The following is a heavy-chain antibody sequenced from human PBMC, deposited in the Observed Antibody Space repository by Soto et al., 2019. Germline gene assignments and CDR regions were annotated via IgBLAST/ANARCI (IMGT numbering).Heavy chain of an antibody. CDR2: ISVYSGDT. V-gene: IGHV1-18*04. D-gene: IGHD2-15*01. J-gene: IGHJ4*02. CDR1: GYTFTSYG. CDR3: ARDDFYCSSGSCLYYFDY. Sequence: GASVKVSCKASGYTFTSYGINWVRQAPGQGLEWMGWISVYSGDTNSAQKVQGRVTMTTDTSTSTAYMELRSLRSDDTAVYYCARDDFYCSSGSCLYYFDYWGQGTLVTVSS.